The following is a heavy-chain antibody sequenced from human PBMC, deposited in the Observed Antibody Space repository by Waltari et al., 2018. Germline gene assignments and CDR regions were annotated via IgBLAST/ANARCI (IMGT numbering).Heavy chain of an antibody. CDR3: ARRPPGSSGSYAFDY. V-gene: IGHV4-4*02. Sequence: QVQLQESGPGLVKPSGTLSLTCAVSGGSISSSTWWSWVRPPPGKWLEWIGEIYHSGSTNYNPSLKSRVTISVYKSKNQFSLKLSSVTAADTAVYYCARRPPGSSGSYAFDYWGQGTLVTVSS. D-gene: IGHD1-26*01. CDR1: GGSISSSTW. CDR2: IYHSGST. J-gene: IGHJ4*02.